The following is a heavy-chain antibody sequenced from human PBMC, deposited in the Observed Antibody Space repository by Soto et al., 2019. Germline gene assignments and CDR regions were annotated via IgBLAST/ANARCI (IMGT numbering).Heavy chain of an antibody. Sequence: GESLKISCKGSGYTFTSHWIGWVRQMPGKGLEWMGMMYPGDSHTRYSPSFQGQVTISADKSISTAYLQWSSLKASDTAMYYCAGGGVRGVITRTRDYYGMDVWGQGTTVTVSS. CDR1: GYTFTSHW. J-gene: IGHJ6*02. V-gene: IGHV5-51*01. CDR2: MYPGDSHT. D-gene: IGHD3-10*01. CDR3: AGGGVRGVITRTRDYYGMDV.